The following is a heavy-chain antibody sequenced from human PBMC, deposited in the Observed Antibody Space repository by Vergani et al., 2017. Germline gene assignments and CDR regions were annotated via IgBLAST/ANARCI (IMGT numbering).Heavy chain of an antibody. CDR1: GFTFSSYA. CDR2: ISYDGSNK. D-gene: IGHD4-23*01. Sequence: QVQLVESGGGVVQPGRSLRLSCAASGFTFSSYAMHWVRQAPGKGLEWVAVISYDGSNKYYADSVKGRFTISRDNSKNTLYLQMNSLRAEDTAVYYCAREDYGGAFDIWSQGTMVTVSS. J-gene: IGHJ3*02. V-gene: IGHV3-30-3*01. CDR3: AREDYGGAFDI.